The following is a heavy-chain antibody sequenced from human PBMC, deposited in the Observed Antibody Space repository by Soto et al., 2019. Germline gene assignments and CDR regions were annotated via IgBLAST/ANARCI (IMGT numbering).Heavy chain of an antibody. CDR3: ASYSSGWYDVSY. CDR2: IYYSGST. J-gene: IGHJ4*02. D-gene: IGHD6-19*01. V-gene: IGHV4-61*01. CDR1: GGSVSSGTYY. Sequence: QVQLQESGPGLVKPSETLSLTCTVSGGSVSSGTYYWSWIRQPPGKGLEWIGYIYYSGSTHYNPSLKSRVNKPVDTSKNHFPLQLSHVTAADTAVYYCASYSSGWYDVSYWGQGTLVPGSS.